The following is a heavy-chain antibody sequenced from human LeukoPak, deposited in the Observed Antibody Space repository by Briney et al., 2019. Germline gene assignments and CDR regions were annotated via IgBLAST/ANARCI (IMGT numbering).Heavy chain of an antibody. CDR2: IYTSGST. J-gene: IGHJ4*02. CDR1: GGSISSYY. V-gene: IGHV4-4*09. CDR3: ARLDGGNGAFDY. D-gene: IGHD4-23*01. Sequence: SGTLSLTCTVSGGSISSYYWSWIRQPPGKGLEWIGYIYTSGSTNYNPSLKSRVTISVDTSKNQFSLKLSSVTAADTAVYYCARLDGGNGAFDYWGQGTLVTVSS.